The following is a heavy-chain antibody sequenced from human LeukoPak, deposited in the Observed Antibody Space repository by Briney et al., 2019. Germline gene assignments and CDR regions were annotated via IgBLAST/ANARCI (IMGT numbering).Heavy chain of an antibody. D-gene: IGHD3-10*01. V-gene: IGHV3-7*01. J-gene: IGHJ4*02. CDR2: IKPDGSET. Sequence: GGSLRLSCVVSGFPFKGYWMTWVRQSPGKGLDWVANIKPDGSETNYLDSVKGRFTISRDNARDSLFLEMNNLRVDDTAVYYCARDGGELWPLDEWGQGILVTVSS. CDR3: ARDGGELWPLDE. CDR1: GFPFKGYW.